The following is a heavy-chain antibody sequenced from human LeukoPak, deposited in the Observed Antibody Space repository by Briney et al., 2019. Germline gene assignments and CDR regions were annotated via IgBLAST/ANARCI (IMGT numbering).Heavy chain of an antibody. CDR2: IYYSGST. Sequence: SETLSLTCTVSGGSISSYYWSWIRQPPGKGLEWIGYIYYSGSTNYNPSLKSRVTISVDTSKNQFSLKLSSVTAADTAVYYCARLDRITGTPGNWFDPWGQGTLVTVSS. J-gene: IGHJ5*02. CDR3: ARLDRITGTPGNWFDP. V-gene: IGHV4-59*08. CDR1: GGSISSYY. D-gene: IGHD1-7*01.